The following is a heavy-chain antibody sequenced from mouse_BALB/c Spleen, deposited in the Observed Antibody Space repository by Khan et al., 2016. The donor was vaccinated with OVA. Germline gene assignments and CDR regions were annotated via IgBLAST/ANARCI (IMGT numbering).Heavy chain of an antibody. J-gene: IGHJ2*01. D-gene: IGHD2-4*01. V-gene: IGHV1-5*01. CDR1: GYSFTSYW. Sequence: MQLEESGTVLARPGASVKMSCKASGYSFTSYWMHWVKQRPGQGLEWSGAIYPGNSDTRYNQKFKGKAKLTAVTSASTAYMDLSSLTNEDSAVYYCTRSYDSYYFDYWGQGTTLTVSS. CDR3: TRSYDSYYFDY. CDR2: IYPGNSDT.